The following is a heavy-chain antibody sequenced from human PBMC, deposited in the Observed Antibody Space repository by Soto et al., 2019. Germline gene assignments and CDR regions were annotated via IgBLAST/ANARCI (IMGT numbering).Heavy chain of an antibody. J-gene: IGHJ4*02. D-gene: IGHD3-10*01. CDR3: ARAPNVRGVTYFDY. V-gene: IGHV1-69*02. CDR2: IIPILGIA. CDR1: GGTFSSYT. Sequence: QVQLVQSGAEVKKPGSSVKVSCKASGGTFSSYTISWVRQAPGQGLEWMGRIIPILGIANYAQKFQGRVTITADKSTSTAYMELSSLRSEDTAVYYCARAPNVRGVTYFDYWGQGTLVTVSS.